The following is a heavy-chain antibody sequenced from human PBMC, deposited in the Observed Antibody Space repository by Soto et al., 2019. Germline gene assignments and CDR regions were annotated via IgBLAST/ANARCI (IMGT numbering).Heavy chain of an antibody. J-gene: IGHJ6*02. V-gene: IGHV1-69*12. D-gene: IGHD5-18*01. CDR3: ARDEVDTAMVYYYYYGMDV. Sequence: QVQLVQSGAEVKKPGSSVKVSCKASGGTFSSYAISWVRRAPGQRLEWMGGIIPIFGTANYAQKFQGRVTIAADESTSTAYMELSSLRSEDTAVYYCARDEVDTAMVYYYYYGMDVWGQSTTVTVSS. CDR2: IIPIFGTA. CDR1: GGTFSSYA.